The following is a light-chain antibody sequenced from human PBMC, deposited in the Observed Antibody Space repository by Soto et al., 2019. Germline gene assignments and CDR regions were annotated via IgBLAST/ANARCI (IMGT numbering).Light chain of an antibody. CDR3: QSYDSSLSGWV. V-gene: IGLV1-40*01. CDR1: SSNIGAGYD. CDR2: GNS. Sequence: QSVLTQPPSVSGAPGQRVTISCTGSSSNIGAGYDVHWYQQLPGTAPKLLISGNSNRPSGVPDRFSGSKSGTSDSLAITGLHAEDEADYYCQSYDSSLSGWVFGGVTKLTV. J-gene: IGLJ3*02.